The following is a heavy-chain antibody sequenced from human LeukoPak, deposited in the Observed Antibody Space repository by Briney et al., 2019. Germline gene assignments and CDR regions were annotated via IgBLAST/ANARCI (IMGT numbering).Heavy chain of an antibody. V-gene: IGHV3-21*01. D-gene: IGHD3-22*01. Sequence: GGSLRLSCAASGFTFSSYSMNWVRQAPGKGLEWVSSISSSSYIYYADSVKGRFTISRDNAKNSLYLQMNSLRAEDTAVYYCARGSDYYDSSVWGQGTLVTVSS. CDR1: GFTFSSYS. CDR3: ARGSDYYDSSV. J-gene: IGHJ4*02. CDR2: ISSSSYI.